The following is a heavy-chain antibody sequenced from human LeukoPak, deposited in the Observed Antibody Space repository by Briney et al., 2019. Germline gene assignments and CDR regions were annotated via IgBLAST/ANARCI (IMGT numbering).Heavy chain of an antibody. Sequence: ASVKVSCKASGGTFSSYAISWVRQAPGQGLEWMGGIIPIFGTANYAQKFQGRVTITADESTSTAYMELSSLRSEDTAVYYCARGGDYYDGSGYELDYWGQGTLVTVSS. J-gene: IGHJ4*02. CDR1: GGTFSSYA. D-gene: IGHD3-22*01. CDR3: ARGGDYYDGSGYELDY. V-gene: IGHV1-69*13. CDR2: IIPIFGTA.